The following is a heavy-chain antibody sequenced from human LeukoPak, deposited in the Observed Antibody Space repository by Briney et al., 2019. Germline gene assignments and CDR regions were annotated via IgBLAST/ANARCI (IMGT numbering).Heavy chain of an antibody. CDR3: ARDSQSGDYYFDY. J-gene: IGHJ4*02. Sequence: SETLSLTCTVSGGSINTPNYYWGWIRQTPGKGLEWIGNIFYSGGTYYSPSLTSRVTISLDTSRNQFSLKLSSVTAADTAVYYCARDSQSGDYYFDYWGQGTLVTVSS. V-gene: IGHV4-39*07. D-gene: IGHD4-17*01. CDR1: GGSINTPNYY. CDR2: IFYSGGT.